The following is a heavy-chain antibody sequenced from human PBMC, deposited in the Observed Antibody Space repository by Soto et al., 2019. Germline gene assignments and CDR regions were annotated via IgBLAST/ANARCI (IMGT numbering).Heavy chain of an antibody. CDR2: IDWDDDK. V-gene: IGHV2-70*01. Sequence: SGPTLVNPTQTLTLTCTFSGFSLSTSGMCVTWIRQPPGKALEWLALIDWDDDKYYSTSLKTRLTISKDTSKNQVVLTMTNMDPVDTATYYCARILTEPYDYCGMDVWGQGTTVTVSS. J-gene: IGHJ6*02. CDR1: GFSLSTSGMC. CDR3: ARILTEPYDYCGMDV.